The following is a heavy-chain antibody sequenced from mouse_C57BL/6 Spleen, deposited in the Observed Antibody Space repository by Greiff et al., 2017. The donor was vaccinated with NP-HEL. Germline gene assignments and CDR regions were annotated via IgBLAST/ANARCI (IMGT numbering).Heavy chain of an antibody. V-gene: IGHV1-64*01. D-gene: IGHD2-1*01. J-gene: IGHJ4*01. CDR3: ARTASYGNYESYYAMDY. Sequence: QVQLQQSGAELVKPGASVKLSCKASGYTFTSYWMHWVKQRPGQGLEWIGMIHPNSGSTNYNEKFKSKATLTVDKSSSTAYMQLSSLTSEDSAVYYCARTASYGNYESYYAMDYWGQGTSVTVSS. CDR1: GYTFTSYW. CDR2: IHPNSGST.